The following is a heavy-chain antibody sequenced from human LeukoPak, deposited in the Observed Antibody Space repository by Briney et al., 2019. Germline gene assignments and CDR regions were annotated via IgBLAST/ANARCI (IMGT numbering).Heavy chain of an antibody. V-gene: IGHV3-53*05. D-gene: IGHD3-9*01. CDR1: GFTVSSNY. CDR3: AREYYDILTHYYHSGMDV. Sequence: PGGSLRLSRAASGFTVSSNYMSWVRQAPGKGLEWVSVIYSGGSTYYADSVKGRFTISRDNSKNTLYLQMTSLRPDDTAVYYCAREYYDILTHYYHSGMDVWGQGTTVTVSS. J-gene: IGHJ6*02. CDR2: IYSGGST.